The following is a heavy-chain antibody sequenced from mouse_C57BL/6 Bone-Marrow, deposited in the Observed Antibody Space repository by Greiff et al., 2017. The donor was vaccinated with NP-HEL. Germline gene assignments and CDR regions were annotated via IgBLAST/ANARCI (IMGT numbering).Heavy chain of an antibody. V-gene: IGHV14-2*01. Sequence: EVQLQQSGAELVKPGASVKLSCTASGFNIKDYYMHWVKQRPEQGLEWIGRIDPEDGGTKYAQKFQGKATMTADTYYNTAYLQLISLTSEDTAVYYCATDRFFAGFACWGTGTLVTVSA. CDR3: ATDRFFAGFAC. J-gene: IGHJ3*01. CDR2: IDPEDGGT. CDR1: GFNIKDYY.